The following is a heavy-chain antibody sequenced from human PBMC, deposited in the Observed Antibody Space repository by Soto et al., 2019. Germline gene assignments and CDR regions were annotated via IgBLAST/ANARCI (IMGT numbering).Heavy chain of an antibody. CDR2: ISSSSSYT. V-gene: IGHV3-11*06. Sequence: PGGSLRLSCAASGFTFSDYYMSWIRQAPGKGLEWVSYISSSSSYTNYADSVKGRFTISRDNAKNSLYLQMNSLRAEDTAVYYCARSSYYYDSSGPPASWGQGTLVTVSS. CDR1: GFTFSDYY. CDR3: ARSSYYYDSSGPPAS. J-gene: IGHJ5*02. D-gene: IGHD3-22*01.